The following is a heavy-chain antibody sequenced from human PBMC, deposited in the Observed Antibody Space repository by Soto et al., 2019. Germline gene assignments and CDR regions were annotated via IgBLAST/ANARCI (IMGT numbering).Heavy chain of an antibody. CDR1: GFTFSSYA. CDR2: TSGSGGAT. D-gene: IGHD6-19*01. Sequence: GSLRLSCAASGFTFSSYAMTWVRQAPGKGLEWVSGTSGSGGATYYADSVKGRFTISRDNSKNTLYLQMNSLGVEDTAVYFCAKARGGVSGWHDSWGQGTLVTVSS. CDR3: AKARGGVSGWHDS. V-gene: IGHV3-23*01. J-gene: IGHJ4*02.